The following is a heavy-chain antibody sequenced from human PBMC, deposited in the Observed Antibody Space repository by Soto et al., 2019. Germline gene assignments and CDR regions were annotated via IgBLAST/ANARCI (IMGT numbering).Heavy chain of an antibody. CDR2: IKQDGSEK. V-gene: IGHV3-7*01. Sequence: EVQLVESGGGLVQPGGSLRLSCAASGFTFSSYWMSWVRQAPGKGLAWVANIKQDGSEKYYVVSVKGRLTIPRDKAKNSLYLQMNSLRAEVSAVYYCARALYGSGRGFGYWGQGTLVTVSS. D-gene: IGHD3-10*01. CDR1: GFTFSSYW. J-gene: IGHJ4*02. CDR3: ARALYGSGRGFGY.